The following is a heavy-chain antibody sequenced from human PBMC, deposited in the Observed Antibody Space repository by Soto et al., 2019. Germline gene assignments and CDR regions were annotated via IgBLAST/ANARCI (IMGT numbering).Heavy chain of an antibody. CDR1: GFTFSRSD. J-gene: IGHJ5*02. CDR3: ATHGWDL. D-gene: IGHD6-19*01. Sequence: EVQLLESGGGLVQPGGSLRLSCAASGFTFSRSDMSWVRQAPGKGLEWVSAINGGRTFYGDSVEGRLTVSRDDSKDTLYLQMNSLRVDDTAIYYCATHGWDLWGQGTLVTVSS. V-gene: IGHV3-23*01. CDR2: INGGRT.